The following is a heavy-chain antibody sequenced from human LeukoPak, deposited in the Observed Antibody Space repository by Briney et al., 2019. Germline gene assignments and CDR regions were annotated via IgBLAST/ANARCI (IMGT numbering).Heavy chain of an antibody. J-gene: IGHJ4*02. V-gene: IGHV3-21*01. CDR1: GFTFSSYN. Sequence: PGGSLRLSCAASGFTFSSYNMNWVRQAPGKGLEWVSCISDRSNYIYYADSVKGRFTISRDNAKNSLYLELNSLRAEDTAVYYCARDATRGGDNDYWGQGTRVIVSS. D-gene: IGHD2-21*02. CDR2: ISDRSNYI. CDR3: ARDATRGGDNDY.